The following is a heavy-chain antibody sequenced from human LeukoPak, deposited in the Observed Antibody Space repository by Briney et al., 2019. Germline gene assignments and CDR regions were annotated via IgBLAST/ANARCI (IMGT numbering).Heavy chain of an antibody. D-gene: IGHD4-17*01. Sequence: ASVKVSCKASGYTFTSYYMHWVRQAPGQGLEWMGIINPSGGSTSYAQKFQGRVTMTRDTSTSTVYMEPSSLRSEDTAVYYCARTTTVTTSPYYYYGMDVWGQGTTVTVSS. CDR3: ARTTTVTTSPYYYYGMDV. CDR2: INPSGGST. V-gene: IGHV1-46*01. CDR1: GYTFTSYY. J-gene: IGHJ6*02.